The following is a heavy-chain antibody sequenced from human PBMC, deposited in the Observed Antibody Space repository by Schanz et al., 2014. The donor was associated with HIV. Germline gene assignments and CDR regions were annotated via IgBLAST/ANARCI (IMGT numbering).Heavy chain of an antibody. CDR3: ARDNRGDYYLDS. CDR2: LWFDGSID. CDR1: GFTFSSYA. D-gene: IGHD4-17*01. Sequence: VQLLESGGGLVQPGGSLRLSCAASGFTFSSYAMSWVRQAPGKGLEWVAILWFDGSIDYYVDSVKGRFTISRDNSKNTLFLQMNSLSPEDTGIYYCARDNRGDYYLDSWGQGTLVTVSS. V-gene: IGHV3-33*08. J-gene: IGHJ1*01.